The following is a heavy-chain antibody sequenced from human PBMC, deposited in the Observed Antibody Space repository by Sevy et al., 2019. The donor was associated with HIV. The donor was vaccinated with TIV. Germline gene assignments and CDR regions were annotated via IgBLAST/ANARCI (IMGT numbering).Heavy chain of an antibody. J-gene: IGHJ3*02. Sequence: GGSLRLSCAASGFTFSPYGMHWVRQAPGKGLEWVAFIWFDGTNEYYADSVKGRFTISRDNSMNTLYLQMNSLRAEDTAIYYCAKAGTRVTQTGPFDIWGQGTSVTVSS. CDR1: GFTFSPYG. CDR3: AKAGTRVTQTGPFDI. V-gene: IGHV3-30*02. D-gene: IGHD4-17*01. CDR2: IWFDGTNE.